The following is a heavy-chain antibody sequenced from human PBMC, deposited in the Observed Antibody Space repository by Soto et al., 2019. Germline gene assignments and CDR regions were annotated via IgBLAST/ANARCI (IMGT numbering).Heavy chain of an antibody. V-gene: IGHV4-59*01. CDR2: IYYSGST. CDR3: ARECSTQCHYMDV. CDR1: GGSISSYY. D-gene: IGHD2-2*01. J-gene: IGHJ6*03. Sequence: SETLSLTCTVSGGSISSYYWSWIRQPPGKGLEWIGYIYYSGSTNYNPSLKSRVTISVDTSKNQFSLKLSSVTAADTAVCYCARECSTQCHYMDVWGKGTTVTVSS.